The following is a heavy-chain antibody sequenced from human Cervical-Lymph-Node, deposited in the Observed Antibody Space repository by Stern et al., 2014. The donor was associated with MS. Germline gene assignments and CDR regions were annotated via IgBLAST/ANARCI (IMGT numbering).Heavy chain of an antibody. CDR1: GFSLRTNGVA. CDR2: IYWDGDK. V-gene: IGHV2-5*02. Sequence: QVTLRESGPTLVKPTETLRLTCTFSGFSLRTNGVAVGWVRQTPGKALEXLALIYWDGDKRYNPSLNRRLTITTDPSQSQVVLKMARLDPVDTATYYCVYAPPGGFLEDAFDIWGQGTMVTISS. J-gene: IGHJ3*02. CDR3: VYAPPGGFLEDAFDI. D-gene: IGHD4-23*01.